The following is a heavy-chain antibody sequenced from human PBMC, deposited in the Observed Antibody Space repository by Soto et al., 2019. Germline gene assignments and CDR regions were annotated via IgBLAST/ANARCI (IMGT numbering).Heavy chain of an antibody. V-gene: IGHV3-23*01. D-gene: IGHD1-26*01. CDR2: ITGSGGST. CDR1: GIIFSTFA. Sequence: GGSLRLSCTASGIIFSTFAMSWVRQAPGKGLEWVSGITGSGGSTNYADSVKGRFTISRDNSKDTLYLQMNSLGAEDAALYYCAKALVGEVGATDYWGQGTLVTVSS. J-gene: IGHJ4*02. CDR3: AKALVGEVGATDY.